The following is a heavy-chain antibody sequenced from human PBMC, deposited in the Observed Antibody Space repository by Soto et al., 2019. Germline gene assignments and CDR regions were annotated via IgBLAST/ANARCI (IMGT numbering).Heavy chain of an antibody. CDR2: TSFDGTYK. CDR3: VKDNLLSESYENWYFDL. V-gene: IGHV3-30*18. CDR1: GFTFSNFG. Sequence: RGSLRLSCAASGFTFSNFGMHWVRQAPGKGLEWLAVTSFDGTYKYHADSVKGRFTISRDNSKNTLFLQMSSLRPEDTAVYYCVKDNLLSESYENWYFDLWGRGTLHIVSS. D-gene: IGHD3-10*01. J-gene: IGHJ2*01.